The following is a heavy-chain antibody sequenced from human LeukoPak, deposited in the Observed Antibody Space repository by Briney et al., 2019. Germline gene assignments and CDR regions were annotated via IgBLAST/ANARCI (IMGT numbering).Heavy chain of an antibody. V-gene: IGHV4-59*13. CDR2: IYYSGST. CDR1: GGSLSSYC. J-gene: IGHJ6*01. D-gene: IGHD3-3*01. CDR3: ARVRPNDYDFWSGYYFYYYYGMDV. Sequence: PSEALSLTCTVCGGSLSSYCWSWLRQPPAERLEWIGDIYYSGSTNYNPSLTSRVTISVDTSKNQFTLKLSSVTAADTAAYYCARVRPNDYDFWSGYYFYYYYGMDVWGQGTTVTASS.